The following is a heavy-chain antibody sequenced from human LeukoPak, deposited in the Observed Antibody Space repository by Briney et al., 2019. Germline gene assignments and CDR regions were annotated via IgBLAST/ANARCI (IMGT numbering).Heavy chain of an antibody. CDR1: GGSISSYY. J-gene: IGHJ3*02. D-gene: IGHD3-22*01. CDR3: ARDFEGQDYYDTHAFDI. V-gene: IGHV4-59*01. Sequence: SETLSLTCTVSGGSISSYYWSWIRQPPGKGLEWIGYIYYSGSTNYNPSLKSRVTISVDTSKNQFSLKLSSVTAADTAVYYCARDFEGQDYYDTHAFDIWGQGTIVTVSS. CDR2: IYYSGST.